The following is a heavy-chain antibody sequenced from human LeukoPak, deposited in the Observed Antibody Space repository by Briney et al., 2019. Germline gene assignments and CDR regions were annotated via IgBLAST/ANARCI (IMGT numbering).Heavy chain of an antibody. CDR3: AKDQYGDSPVDAFDI. CDR2: ISRSSNYI. CDR1: GFSFSSYT. J-gene: IGHJ3*02. Sequence: GGSLRLSCAASGFSFSSYTMNWVRQAPGKGLEWVSCISRSSNYIYYADSVKGRFTISRDNAKKSLFLQMNSLRAEDTAVYYCAKDQYGDSPVDAFDIWGQGTMVTVSS. V-gene: IGHV3-21*04. D-gene: IGHD4-17*01.